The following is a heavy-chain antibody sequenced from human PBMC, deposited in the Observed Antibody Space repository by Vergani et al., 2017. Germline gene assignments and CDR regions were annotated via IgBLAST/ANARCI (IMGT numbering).Heavy chain of an antibody. CDR2: IYSGGST. CDR1: GFTVSSNY. V-gene: IGHV3-53*01. CDR3: ARDKYVQRSGYDNYYYYYMDV. Sequence: EVQLVESGGGLIQPGGSLRLSCAASGFTVSSNYMGWVRQAPGKGLEWVSVIYSGGSTYYADSVKGRFTIARDNSKNTLYLQMNSLRAEDTAVYYCARDKYVQRSGYDNYYYYYMDVWGKGTTVTVSS. J-gene: IGHJ6*03. D-gene: IGHD3-3*01.